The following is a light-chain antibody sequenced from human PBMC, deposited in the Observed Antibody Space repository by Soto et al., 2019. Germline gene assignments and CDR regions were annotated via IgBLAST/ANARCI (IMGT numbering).Light chain of an antibody. Sequence: QSALTQPASVSGSPGQSITISCTGTSSDVGGYNYVSWYQQHPGKAPKLMIYDVSNRPSGVSNRFSGSKSGNTASLTISGLQAEDGGDYYCSSYTSGSTPLFGGGTKLTVL. J-gene: IGLJ2*01. V-gene: IGLV2-14*01. CDR3: SSYTSGSTPL. CDR1: SSDVGGYNY. CDR2: DVS.